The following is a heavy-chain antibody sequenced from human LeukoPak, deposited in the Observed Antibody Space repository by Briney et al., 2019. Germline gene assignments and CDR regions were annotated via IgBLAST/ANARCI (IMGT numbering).Heavy chain of an antibody. D-gene: IGHD1-26*01. CDR2: IYYSGST. J-gene: IGHJ6*02. V-gene: IGHV4-59*01. CDR1: GGSISSYY. Sequence: SETLSLTCTVSGGSISSYYWSWIRKPPGKGLEWFGYIYYSGSTNYNPSLKSRVTISVDTSKNQFSLKLSSVTAADTAVYYCARGYDSGSYYYYYYFYGMDVWGQGTTVTVSS. CDR3: ARGYDSGSYYYYYYFYGMDV.